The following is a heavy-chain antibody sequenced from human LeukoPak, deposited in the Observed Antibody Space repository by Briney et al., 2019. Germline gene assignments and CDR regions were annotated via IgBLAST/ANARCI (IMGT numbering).Heavy chain of an antibody. CDR2: IYYSGTT. J-gene: IGHJ4*02. CDR3: ARHHTGTLRVDY. D-gene: IGHD1-1*01. CDR1: GGSITSSSYY. V-gene: IGHV4-39*01. Sequence: SETLSLTCTVSGGSITSSSYYWGWIRQPPGKGLEWIGNIYYSGTTYYNPSLQSRVTISVDTSKNQFSLRLSSVTAADTAVYYCARHHTGTLRVDYWGQGTLVTVSS.